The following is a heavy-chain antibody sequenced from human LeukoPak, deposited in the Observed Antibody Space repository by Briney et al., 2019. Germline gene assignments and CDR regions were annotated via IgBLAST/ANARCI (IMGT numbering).Heavy chain of an antibody. V-gene: IGHV1-69*05. CDR1: GGTFNDYA. J-gene: IGHJ4*02. CDR3: ARADY. CDR2: IIPLFGTT. Sequence: RASVKVSCKDSGGTFNDYAIDWVRQAPGQGLEWVGGIIPLFGTTNYALRFQDRVTITTDESTSTAYMELNSLRSEDTAVYYCARADYWGQGTLVTVSS.